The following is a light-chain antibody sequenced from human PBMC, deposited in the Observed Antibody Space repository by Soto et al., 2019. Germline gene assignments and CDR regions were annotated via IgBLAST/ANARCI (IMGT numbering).Light chain of an antibody. CDR1: SSDVGGYNY. V-gene: IGLV2-8*01. CDR3: SSYAGSNNLV. J-gene: IGLJ2*01. CDR2: EVS. Sequence: ALTQPPSASESPGQSVTISCTGTSSDVGGYNYVSWYQQHPGRAPKLMIYEVSKRPSGVPDRFSGSKSGNTASLTVSGLQAEDEADYYCSSYAGSNNLVFGGGTKLTV.